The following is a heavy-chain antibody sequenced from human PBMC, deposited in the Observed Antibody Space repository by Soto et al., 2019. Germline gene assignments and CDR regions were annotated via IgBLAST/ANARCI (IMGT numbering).Heavy chain of an antibody. V-gene: IGHV2-5*04. CDR2: IYWDDDK. CDR1: GFSLSTGGLG. D-gene: IGHD3-22*01. CDR3: VRRHPLRGYVIEKSSYYYDA. J-gene: IGHJ4*02. Sequence: SGPTLVNPTQTLTLTCSFSGFSLSTGGLGVGWIRQPPEKALEWLALIYWDDDKRYRSSLETRLSITKDPAKNQVVLTMTNMVPADTGVVYCVRRHPLRGYVIEKSSYYYDAWGPGTLVTVSS.